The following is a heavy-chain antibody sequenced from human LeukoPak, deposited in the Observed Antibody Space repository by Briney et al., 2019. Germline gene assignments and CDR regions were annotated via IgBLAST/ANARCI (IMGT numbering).Heavy chain of an antibody. CDR3: AKDMSGYYTSSYYYYMDV. Sequence: PGGSLRLSCAASGFTFSSYGMHWVRQAPGKGLEWVAFIRYDGSNKYYADSVKGRFTISRDNSKNALYLQMNSLRAEDTAVYYCAKDMSGYYTSSYYYYMDVWGKGTTVTVSS. CDR2: IRYDGSNK. CDR1: GFTFSSYG. D-gene: IGHD3-3*01. J-gene: IGHJ6*03. V-gene: IGHV3-30*02.